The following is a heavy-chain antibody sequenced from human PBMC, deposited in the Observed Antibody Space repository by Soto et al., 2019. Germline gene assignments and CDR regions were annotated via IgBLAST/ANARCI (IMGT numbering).Heavy chain of an antibody. CDR2: IKSKTDGGTT. J-gene: IGHJ4*02. D-gene: IGHD5-12*01. V-gene: IGHV3-15*01. CDR3: TVWLYGATICY. CDR1: GFTFSNAW. Sequence: EVQLVESGGGLVKPGGSLRLSCAASGFTFSNAWMSWVHQAPGKGLEWVGRIKSKTDGGTTDYAAPVKGRFTISRDDSKNTLYLQMNSLKTEDTAVYYCTVWLYGATICYWGQGTLVTVSS.